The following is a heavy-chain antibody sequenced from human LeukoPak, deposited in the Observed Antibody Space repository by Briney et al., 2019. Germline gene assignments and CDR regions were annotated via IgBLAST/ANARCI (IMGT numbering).Heavy chain of an antibody. CDR3: ARGPYCSSTSCSQPNWFDP. Sequence: GESLKISCKGSGYSFTSYWIGWVRQMPGKGLEWMGIIYPGDSDTRYSPSFQGQVTISADKSISTAYLQWSSLKASDTAMYHCARGPYCSSTSCSQPNWFDPWGQGTLVTVSS. CDR1: GYSFTSYW. V-gene: IGHV5-51*01. J-gene: IGHJ5*02. D-gene: IGHD2-2*01. CDR2: IYPGDSDT.